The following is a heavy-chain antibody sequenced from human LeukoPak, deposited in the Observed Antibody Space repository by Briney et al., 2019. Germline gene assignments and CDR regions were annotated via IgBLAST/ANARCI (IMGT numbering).Heavy chain of an antibody. CDR2: VSGSAGTT. V-gene: IGHV3-23*01. D-gene: IGHD2-15*01. CDR3: ARTPLVRYFDS. J-gene: IGHJ4*02. Sequence: GGSLRLFCPASGLTFSSYAMSSVRQARGKGLEWVSAVSGSAGTTYYADSVKGRFTISRDNSKNTLYLQMNSLRAEDTALYYCARTPLVRYFDSWGQGTLVTVSS. CDR1: GLTFSSYA.